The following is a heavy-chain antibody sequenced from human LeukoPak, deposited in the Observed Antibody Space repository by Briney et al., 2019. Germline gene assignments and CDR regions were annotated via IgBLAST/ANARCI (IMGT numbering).Heavy chain of an antibody. V-gene: IGHV3-74*01. CDR3: ARDFITPGSGDGYNYYFDY. CDR2: IDNGGSGT. Sequence: PGGSLRLSCAASGFTFSGYWMHWVRQVPEKGLVLVSRIDNGGSGTTYADSVEGRFTVSRDNAKNTLYLQMNSLRAEDTAVYYCARDFITPGSGDGYNYYFDYWGQGTLVTVSS. J-gene: IGHJ4*02. CDR1: GFTFSGYW. D-gene: IGHD5-24*01.